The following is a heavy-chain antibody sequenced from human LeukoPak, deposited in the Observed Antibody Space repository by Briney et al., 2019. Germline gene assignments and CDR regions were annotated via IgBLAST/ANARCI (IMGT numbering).Heavy chain of an antibody. CDR2: INAGNGNT. J-gene: IGHJ6*02. V-gene: IGHV1-3*01. Sequence: GASVKVSCKASGYTFTSYAMHWVRQAPGQRLEWMGWINAGNGNTKYSQKFQGRVTITRDTSASTAYMELSSLRSEDTAVYYCARGPVAADPYYYYYYGMDVWGQGTTVTVSS. D-gene: IGHD2-15*01. CDR1: GYTFTSYA. CDR3: ARGPVAADPYYYYYYGMDV.